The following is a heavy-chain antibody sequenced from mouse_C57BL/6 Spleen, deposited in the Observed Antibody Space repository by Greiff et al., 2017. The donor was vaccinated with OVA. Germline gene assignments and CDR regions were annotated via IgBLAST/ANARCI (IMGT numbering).Heavy chain of an antibody. D-gene: IGHD1-1*01. V-gene: IGHV1-64*01. J-gene: IGHJ1*03. CDR1: GYTFTSYW. CDR2: IHPNSGST. Sequence: QVQLQQPGAELVKPGASVKLSCKASGYTFTSYWMHWVKQRPGQGLEWIGMIHPNSGSTNYNEKFKSKATLTVDKSSSTAYMQLSSLTSEDSAVYDCARRTTAVGGYFDVWGTGTTVTVSS. CDR3: ARRTTAVGGYFDV.